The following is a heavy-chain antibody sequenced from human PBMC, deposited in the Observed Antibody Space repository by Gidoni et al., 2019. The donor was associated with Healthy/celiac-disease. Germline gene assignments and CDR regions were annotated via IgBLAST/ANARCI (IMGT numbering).Heavy chain of an antibody. V-gene: IGHV3-33*01. CDR1: GFKFRTYG. D-gene: IGHD5-12*01. J-gene: IGHJ4*02. Sequence: QVQLVESGWGVVQPGRSLRLSCAAAGFKFRTYGMHWVRMEPGKGLEWVAVIWYDGSNKYYSDSVKGRFTISRDNSKNTLYLQMNSLRAEDTAVYYCARDGYSGYDSNYFDDWGQGTLVTVSS. CDR2: IWYDGSNK. CDR3: ARDGYSGYDSNYFDD.